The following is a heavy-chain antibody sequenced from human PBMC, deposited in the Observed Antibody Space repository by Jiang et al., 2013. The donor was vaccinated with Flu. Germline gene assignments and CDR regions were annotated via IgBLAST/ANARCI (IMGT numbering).Heavy chain of an antibody. J-gene: IGHJ4*02. CDR3: ARGGHYNFWSGYFLDY. D-gene: IGHD3-3*01. V-gene: IGHV1-8*01. Sequence: QGRVTMTRNTSISTAYMELSSLRSEDTAVYYCARGGHYNFWSGYFLDYWGQGTLVTVSS.